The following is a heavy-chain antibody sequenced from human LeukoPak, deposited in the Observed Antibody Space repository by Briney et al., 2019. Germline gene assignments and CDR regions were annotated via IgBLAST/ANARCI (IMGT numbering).Heavy chain of an antibody. J-gene: IGHJ4*02. CDR3: ARVISTASGFDY. V-gene: IGHV1-8*03. D-gene: IGHD2-15*01. CDR2: MNPNSGNT. Sequence: ASVKVSCKASGYTFTSYDINWVRQATGQGLEWMGWMNPNSGNTGYAQKFQGRVTITRNTSISTAYMELSSLRSEDTAVCYCARVISTASGFDYWGQGTLVTVSS. CDR1: GYTFTSYD.